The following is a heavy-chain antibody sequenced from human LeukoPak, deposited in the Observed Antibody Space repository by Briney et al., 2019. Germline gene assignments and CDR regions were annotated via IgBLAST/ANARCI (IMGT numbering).Heavy chain of an antibody. D-gene: IGHD3-3*02. Sequence: GGSLRLSCAASEFTFSSYWMHWVRQAPGKGLVWVSRINSDVTLTTYADSVKGRFTISRDNAKNTLYLQMNSLRAEDTAVYYCVRGGKTFNYFDYWGQGNLVTVSS. CDR2: INSDVTLT. V-gene: IGHV3-74*01. J-gene: IGHJ4*02. CDR3: VRGGKTFNYFDY. CDR1: EFTFSSYW.